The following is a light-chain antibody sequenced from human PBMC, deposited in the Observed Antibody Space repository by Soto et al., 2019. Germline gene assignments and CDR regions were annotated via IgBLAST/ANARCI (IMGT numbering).Light chain of an antibody. CDR2: GAS. J-gene: IGKJ1*01. V-gene: IGKV3-15*01. Sequence: EIVMTQSPATLSVSPGGRATLSCRASQSISDTLAWYQQKPGQAPRLLIHGASTRATGFPARFSGSGSGTDFTLTISSLPSEDFAVYYCQQYNNWPWTFGHGTKVEIK. CDR3: QQYNNWPWT. CDR1: QSISDT.